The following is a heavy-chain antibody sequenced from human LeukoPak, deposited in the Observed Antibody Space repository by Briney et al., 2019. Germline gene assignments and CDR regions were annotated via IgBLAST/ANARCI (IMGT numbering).Heavy chain of an antibody. J-gene: IGHJ4*02. CDR2: ISPTGSTT. V-gene: IGHV3-74*01. CDR3: ARGPNSNWSGLDF. Sequence: PGGSLRLSCTASGFSFSGHWMHWARRLPGKGLVWVSRISPTGSTTSYADSVKGRFTVSRDIAKKTLYLQVNNLRAEDTAVYYCARGPNSNWSGLDFWGQGTLLTVSS. D-gene: IGHD6-6*01. CDR1: GFSFSGHW.